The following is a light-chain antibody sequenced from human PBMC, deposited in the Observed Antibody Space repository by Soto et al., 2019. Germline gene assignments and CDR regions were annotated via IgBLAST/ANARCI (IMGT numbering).Light chain of an antibody. J-gene: IGKJ4*01. CDR3: QQYGTSPLT. CDR1: QSVSSSY. V-gene: IGKV3-20*01. Sequence: ENVLTQSPGTLSLSPAERASLSCRANQSVSSSYLAWYQQKPGQAPRLLIYGASSRATGIPDRFSGSGSGTDFTLTISRLEPEDFAVYYCQQYGTSPLTFGGGTKVEIK. CDR2: GAS.